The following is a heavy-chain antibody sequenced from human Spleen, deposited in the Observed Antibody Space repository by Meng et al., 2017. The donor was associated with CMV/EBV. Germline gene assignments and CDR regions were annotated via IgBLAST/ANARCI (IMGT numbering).Heavy chain of an antibody. CDR1: GFTFGDYA. Sequence: GGSLRLSCTASGFTFGDYAMSWVRQAPGKGLEWVANINPDGSDKYYVDSVKGRFTISRDNTKNSLYLQMNSLRAEDTAVYYCARDWAAANDYWGQGTLVTVSS. V-gene: IGHV3-7*01. J-gene: IGHJ4*02. CDR2: INPDGSDK. CDR3: ARDWAAANDY. D-gene: IGHD2-2*01.